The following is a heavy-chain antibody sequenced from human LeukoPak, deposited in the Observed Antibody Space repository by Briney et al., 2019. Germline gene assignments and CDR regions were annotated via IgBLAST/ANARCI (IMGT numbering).Heavy chain of an antibody. J-gene: IGHJ4*02. CDR2: ISYDGSNK. Sequence: GRSLRLSCAASGFTFSNFAMHWVRQAPGKGLEWVAVISYDGSNKYYADSVKGRFTISRDNSKNMLFLQMNSLIIEDTAVYYCARNSDYYDYSPQSVWGQGTLVIVS. D-gene: IGHD3-22*01. CDR3: ARNSDYYDYSPQSV. V-gene: IGHV3-30*04. CDR1: GFTFSNFA.